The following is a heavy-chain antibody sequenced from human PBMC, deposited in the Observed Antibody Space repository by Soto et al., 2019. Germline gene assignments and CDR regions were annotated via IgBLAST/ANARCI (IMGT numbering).Heavy chain of an antibody. Sequence: GGSLRLSCAASGFTFSTYAMHWVRQAPGKGLEWMAVISYDGSTKYYADSVKGRFTISRDNSKNTLYLQMSSLRAEDTAVYYCARSLRGIIIDFDSWGQGTQVTVSS. CDR2: ISYDGSTK. V-gene: IGHV3-30-3*01. CDR1: GFTFSTYA. J-gene: IGHJ4*02. D-gene: IGHD3-10*01. CDR3: ARSLRGIIIDFDS.